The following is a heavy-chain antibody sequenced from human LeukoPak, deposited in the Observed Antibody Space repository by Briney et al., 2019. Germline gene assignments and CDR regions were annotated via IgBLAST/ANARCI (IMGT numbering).Heavy chain of an antibody. V-gene: IGHV3-23*01. D-gene: IGHD3-16*01. J-gene: IGHJ6*02. Sequence: GGSLRLSCVGSGFTSTAYALTWARQAPGKGLEWVSGISGGGVTTYYADSVKGRFTISRDNSKNTLYLQMNSLRADDTAIYYCARNQQLGGHSYYYYGMDVWGQGTTVTVSS. CDR2: ISGGGVTT. CDR3: ARNQQLGGHSYYYYGMDV. CDR1: GFTSTAYA.